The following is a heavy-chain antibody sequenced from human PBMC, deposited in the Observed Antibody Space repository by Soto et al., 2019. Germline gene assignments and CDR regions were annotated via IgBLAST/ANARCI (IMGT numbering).Heavy chain of an antibody. CDR1: GFTISGCS. CDR3: VRKSYSGDSGFYDY. CDR2: ITIRTGNI. D-gene: IGHD3-22*01. Sequence: PGGSLRLSFEASGFTISGCSMNWVRQAPGKGLEWLAYITIRTGNIVYADSVRGRFTISADNAENSVFLQMNSLRDEDTAEYFSVRKSYSGDSGFYDYWGQGA. V-gene: IGHV3-48*02. J-gene: IGHJ4*02.